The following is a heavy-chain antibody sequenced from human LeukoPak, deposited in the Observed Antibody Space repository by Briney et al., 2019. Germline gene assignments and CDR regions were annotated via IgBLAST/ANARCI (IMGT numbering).Heavy chain of an antibody. J-gene: IGHJ4*02. CDR2: IYTSGST. V-gene: IGHV4-61*02. CDR1: GGSISSGSYY. Sequence: SETLSLTCTVSGGSISSGSYYWSWIRQPAGKGLEWIGRIYTSGSTNYNPSLKSRVTISVDTSKNQFSLKLSSVTAADTAVYYGARTSGVYFDYLGQGTLVTGSS. D-gene: IGHD3-10*01. CDR3: ARTSGVYFDY.